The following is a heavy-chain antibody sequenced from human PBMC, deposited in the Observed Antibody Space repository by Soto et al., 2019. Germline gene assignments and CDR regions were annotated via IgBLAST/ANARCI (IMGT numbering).Heavy chain of an antibody. CDR3: ATAPYSSGWTPFDY. V-gene: IGHV3-23*01. CDR2: ISGSGGST. D-gene: IGHD6-19*01. J-gene: IGHJ4*02. CDR1: GFTFSSYA. Sequence: PGGSLRLSCADSGFTFSSYAMSWVRQAPGKGLEWVSAISGSGGSTYYADSVKGRFTISRDNSKNTLYLQMNSLRAEDTAVYYCATAPYSSGWTPFDYWGQGTLVTVAS.